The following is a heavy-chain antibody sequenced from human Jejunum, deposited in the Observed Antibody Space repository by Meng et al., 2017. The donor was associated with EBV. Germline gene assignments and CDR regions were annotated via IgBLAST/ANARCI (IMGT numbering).Heavy chain of an antibody. V-gene: IGHV3-23*04. CDR2: VSGTGSTT. CDR3: VRDGYNYIPFDY. Sequence: EGQVVGSGGGLVQPGGSLRLSCVASGFTLSTYAMSWVRQAPGKGLEWVSHVSGTGSTTYYADSVKGRFTASRDNSNNILYLQMNSLGADDTAVYYCVRDGYNYIPFDYWGQGTLVTVSS. CDR1: GFTLSTYA. J-gene: IGHJ4*02. D-gene: IGHD5-24*01.